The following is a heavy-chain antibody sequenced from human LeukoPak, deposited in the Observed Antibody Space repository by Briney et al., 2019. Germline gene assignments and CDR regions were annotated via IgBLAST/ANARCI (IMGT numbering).Heavy chain of an antibody. V-gene: IGHV1-69*05. CDR2: INPIFHTP. CDR3: ARGRTTGEFDY. CDR1: GGTFSSHA. J-gene: IGHJ4*02. Sequence: SVKVSCKASGGTFSSHAISWVRQAPGQGLEWMGVINPIFHTPTYAKKFQGRLTITKDESMGTASMDLSSLISDDTAVYYCARGRTTGEFDYWGQGTLVTVSS. D-gene: IGHD4-11*01.